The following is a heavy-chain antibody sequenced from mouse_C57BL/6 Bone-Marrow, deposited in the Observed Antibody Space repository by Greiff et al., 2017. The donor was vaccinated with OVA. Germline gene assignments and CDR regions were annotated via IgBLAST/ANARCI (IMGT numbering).Heavy chain of an antibody. D-gene: IGHD1-1*01. CDR3: GLRAYYCSSFYWYVDV. V-gene: IGHV1-63*01. Sequence: QVQLQQSGAELVRPGTSVKMSCKASGYTFTNYWIGWAKQRPGHGLEWIGDISPGGGYTNYNAKFTGKATLTADKSYSTAYMQFSSLTSEDSASYYCGLRAYYCSSFYWYVDVWGTGTTVTVSS. J-gene: IGHJ1*03. CDR2: ISPGGGYT. CDR1: GYTFTNYW.